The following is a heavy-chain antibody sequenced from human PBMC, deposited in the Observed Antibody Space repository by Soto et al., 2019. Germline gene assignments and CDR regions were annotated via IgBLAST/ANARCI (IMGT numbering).Heavy chain of an antibody. J-gene: IGHJ2*01. CDR1: GLNFASYA. CDR3: AKYITAATRYFDL. CDR2: TSGDAANT. D-gene: IGHD1-20*01. V-gene: IGHV3-23*01. Sequence: EVQLLESGGGLVQSGGSLRLSCAASGLNFASYAMTWIRQAPGKGLEWVLATSGDAANTQYADSVKGRFTMSRDNSKNTLYLQMNSLRAEDTAVYFCAKYITAATRYFDLWGRGTLVTVSS.